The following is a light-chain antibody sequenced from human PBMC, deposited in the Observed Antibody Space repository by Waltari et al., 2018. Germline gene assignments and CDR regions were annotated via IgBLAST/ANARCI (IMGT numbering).Light chain of an antibody. J-gene: IGKJ5*01. CDR2: GAS. CDR3: QQRSNPIT. CDR1: QRVSNY. V-gene: IGKV3-11*01. Sequence: EIVLTQSPATLPLSPGERATLSCRASQRVSNYLSWYQQKPGQAPRLLFYGASNRVTGIPARFSGSGCGTDFTLTSSSLEPGDFAVYYCQQRSNPITFGQGTRLEIK.